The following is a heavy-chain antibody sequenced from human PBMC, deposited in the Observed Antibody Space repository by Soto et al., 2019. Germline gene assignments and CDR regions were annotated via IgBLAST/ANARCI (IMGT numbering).Heavy chain of an antibody. Sequence: GGSLRLSCAASGFTFSSYGMHWVRQAPGKGLEWVAVISYDGSNKYYADSVKGRFTISRDNSKNTLYLQMNSLRAEDTAVYYCAKTYYYDSSGLDYWGQGTLVTVSS. J-gene: IGHJ4*02. D-gene: IGHD3-22*01. CDR3: AKTYYYDSSGLDY. CDR1: GFTFSSYG. CDR2: ISYDGSNK. V-gene: IGHV3-30*18.